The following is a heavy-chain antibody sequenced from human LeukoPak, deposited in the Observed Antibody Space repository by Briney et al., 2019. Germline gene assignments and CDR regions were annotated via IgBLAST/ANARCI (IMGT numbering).Heavy chain of an antibody. Sequence: GGSLRLSCAASGFTFDDYAMHWVRQAPGKGLEWVSGISWNSGSIGYADSVKGRFTISRDNAKNSLYLQMNSLRAEDTAVYYCARAGYDILTGYYTSGFDYWGQGTLVTVSS. J-gene: IGHJ4*02. CDR2: ISWNSGSI. V-gene: IGHV3-9*01. D-gene: IGHD3-9*01. CDR3: ARAGYDILTGYYTSGFDY. CDR1: GFTFDDYA.